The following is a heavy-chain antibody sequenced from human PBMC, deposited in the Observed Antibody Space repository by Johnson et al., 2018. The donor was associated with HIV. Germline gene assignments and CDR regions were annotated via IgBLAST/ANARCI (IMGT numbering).Heavy chain of an antibody. D-gene: IGHD6-13*01. Sequence: QVQLVESGGGVVQPGRSLRLSCAASGFTFSSYGMHWVRQAPGKGLEWVAVISYDGSNKKYADSVKGRFTISRDNSKNTLYLQMNSLIAEDTAVYYCAETPGIAAAGTGYAFDIWGQGTMVTVSS. CDR2: ISYDGSNK. CDR3: AETPGIAAAGTGYAFDI. J-gene: IGHJ3*02. CDR1: GFTFSSYG. V-gene: IGHV3-30*03.